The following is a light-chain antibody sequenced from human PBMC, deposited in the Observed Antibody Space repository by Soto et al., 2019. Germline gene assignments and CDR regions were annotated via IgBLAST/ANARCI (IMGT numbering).Light chain of an antibody. CDR2: AAS. V-gene: IGKV1-39*01. Sequence: IQMTQSPSSLSASVGDRLTITCRASQSSSSDLNWYRKTPGKAPKLLIYAASSLQSGVPSKFSGRGSGTDFILTINSLQPDDLATYFCQQSYSTLRTFGGGTNV. J-gene: IGKJ4*01. CDR3: QQSYSTLRT. CDR1: QSSSSD.